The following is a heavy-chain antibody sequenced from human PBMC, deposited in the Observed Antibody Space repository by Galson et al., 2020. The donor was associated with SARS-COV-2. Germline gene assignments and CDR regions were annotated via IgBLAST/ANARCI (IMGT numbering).Heavy chain of an antibody. D-gene: IGHD4-17*01. Sequence: GGSLRLSCAASGFSFDNYAMHWVRQGPGKGLEWVSGINWNSGKIGYADSVKGQFTISRDNANNLLYLQMNSLRPEDTALYFCAKRFYDYGGHYDYWGQGTLVTVSS. J-gene: IGHJ4*02. CDR1: GFSFDNYA. V-gene: IGHV3-9*01. CDR3: AKRFYDYGGHYDY. CDR2: INWNSGKI.